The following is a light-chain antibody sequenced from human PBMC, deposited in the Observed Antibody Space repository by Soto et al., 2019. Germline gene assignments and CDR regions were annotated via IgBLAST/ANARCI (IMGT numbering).Light chain of an antibody. CDR1: QSVSSSH. V-gene: IGKV3-11*01. J-gene: IGKJ1*01. CDR3: QQRTNWPRT. CDR2: DAS. Sequence: ENVLTQSPGTLSLSPGERATLSCRASQSVSSSHLAWYQQKPGQAPRLLIYDASTRATGIPARFSGSGSGTDFTLTIASLEPEDFAVYYCQQRTNWPRTFGQGTKVDIK.